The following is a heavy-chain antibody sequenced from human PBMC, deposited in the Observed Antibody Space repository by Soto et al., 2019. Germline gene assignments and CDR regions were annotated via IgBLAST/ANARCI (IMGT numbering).Heavy chain of an antibody. CDR2: IYQSGST. J-gene: IGHJ5*02. V-gene: IGHV4-30-2*01. Sequence: QVQLQESGSGLVKPSQTLSLTCAVSGASISSGGFSWAWIRQPPGKGLELIGYIYQSGSTYYNPSLKSRVTISGDKSKNQVSLNLRSVTAADTAVYYCAGGVWPIDPWGQGILVTVSS. CDR3: AGGVWPIDP. CDR1: GASISSGGFS. D-gene: IGHD3-16*01.